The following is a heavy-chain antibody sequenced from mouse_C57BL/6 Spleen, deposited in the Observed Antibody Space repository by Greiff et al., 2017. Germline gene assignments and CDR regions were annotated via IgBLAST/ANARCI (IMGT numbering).Heavy chain of an antibody. CDR3: AREVYYGSSCRAMNY. CDR2: IYPGDGDT. Sequence: VQLQQSGPELVKPGASVKISCKASGYAFSSSWMNWVKQRPGKGLEWIGRIYPGDGDTNYNGKFKGKATLTADKSSSTAYMQLSSLTSEDSAVYFCAREVYYGSSCRAMNYWGQGTSVTVSS. V-gene: IGHV1-82*01. D-gene: IGHD1-1*01. J-gene: IGHJ4*01. CDR1: GYAFSSSW.